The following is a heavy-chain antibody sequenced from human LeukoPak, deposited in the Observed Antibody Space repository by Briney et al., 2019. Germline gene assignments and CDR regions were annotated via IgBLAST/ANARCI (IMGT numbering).Heavy chain of an antibody. V-gene: IGHV3-30*02. D-gene: IGHD3-3*01. CDR2: IRYDGSNK. Sequence: GGSLRLSCAASGFTFSSYGMHWVRQAPGKGLEWVAFIRYDGSNKYYADSVKGRFTISRDNSKNTLYLQMNSLRAEDTAVYYCAKQPITIFGVVGPNDAFDIWGQGTMVTVSS. CDR3: AKQPITIFGVVGPNDAFDI. J-gene: IGHJ3*02. CDR1: GFTFSSYG.